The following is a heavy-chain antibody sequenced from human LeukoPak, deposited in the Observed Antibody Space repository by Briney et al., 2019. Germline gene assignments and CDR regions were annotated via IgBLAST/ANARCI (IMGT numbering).Heavy chain of an antibody. CDR2: IYSGGST. D-gene: IGHD3-22*01. J-gene: IGHJ4*02. Sequence: GGSLRLSCAASGFTVSSNYMSWVRQAPGKGLEWVSVIYSGGSTYYADSVKGRFTISRDNSKNTLNLQMSSLRAEDTAVYYCAGEDSRGYWALGYWGQGTLVTVSS. CDR1: GFTVSSNY. V-gene: IGHV3-53*01. CDR3: AGEDSRGYWALGY.